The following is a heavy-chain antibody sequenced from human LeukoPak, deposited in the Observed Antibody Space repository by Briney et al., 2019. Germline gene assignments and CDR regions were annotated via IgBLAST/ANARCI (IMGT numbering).Heavy chain of an antibody. J-gene: IGHJ4*02. CDR1: GFTFSSYG. V-gene: IGHV3-33*01. CDR2: IWYDGSNK. Sequence: GGSLRLSCAASGFTFSSYGMPWVRQAPGKGLEWVAVIWYDGSNKYYADSVKGRFTISRDNSKNTLYLQMNSLRAEDTAVYYCARSLLWFGELLYYFDYWGQGTLVTVSS. D-gene: IGHD3-10*01. CDR3: ARSLLWFGELLYYFDY.